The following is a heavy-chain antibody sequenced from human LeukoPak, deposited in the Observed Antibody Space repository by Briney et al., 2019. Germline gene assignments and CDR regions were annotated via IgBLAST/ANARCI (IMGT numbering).Heavy chain of an antibody. V-gene: IGHV3-9*01. CDR2: ISWNSGSI. D-gene: IGHD3-22*01. Sequence: HPGGSLRLSCAASGFTFDDYAMHWVRQAPGKGLEWVSGISWNSGSIGYADSVKGQFTISRDNAKNSLYLQMNSLRAEDTALYYCAKENYYDSSGLSLWGQGTLVTVSS. CDR3: AKENYYDSSGLSL. CDR1: GFTFDDYA. J-gene: IGHJ4*02.